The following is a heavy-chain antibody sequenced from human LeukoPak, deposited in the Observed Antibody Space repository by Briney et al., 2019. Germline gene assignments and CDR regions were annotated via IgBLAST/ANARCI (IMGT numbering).Heavy chain of an antibody. CDR3: ATVGCSSTSCYAEFDY. Sequence: ASVKVSCKASGYTFTGYYMHWVRQDPGQGLEWMGWINPNSDGTNYAQKFQGRVTMTRDTSISTAYMELSRLRSDDTAVYYCATVGCSSTSCYAEFDYWGQGTLVTVSS. CDR1: GYTFTGYY. D-gene: IGHD2-2*01. V-gene: IGHV1-2*02. J-gene: IGHJ4*02. CDR2: INPNSDGT.